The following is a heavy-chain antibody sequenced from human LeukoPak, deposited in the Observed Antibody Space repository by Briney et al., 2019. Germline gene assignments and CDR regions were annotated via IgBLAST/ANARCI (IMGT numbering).Heavy chain of an antibody. CDR3: ANRGVVIRVILVGFHKEANYFDS. V-gene: IGHV3-23*01. D-gene: IGHD3-22*01. Sequence: GGSLSLSCRVSGITLSNYGMSWVRHAPGKGLEWVAGIRGSGGHTNYADSVTGRLTISTDNPKNILYLQMNSLRAEEPGVYFCANRGVVIRVILVGFHKEANYFDSWGQGALVSVSS. J-gene: IGHJ4*02. CDR2: IRGSGGHT. CDR1: GITLSNYG.